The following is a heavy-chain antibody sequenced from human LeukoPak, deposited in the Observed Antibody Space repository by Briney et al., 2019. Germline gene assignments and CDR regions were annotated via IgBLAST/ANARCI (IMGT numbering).Heavy chain of an antibody. D-gene: IGHD5-24*01. V-gene: IGHV3-33*08. CDR2: IWYDGSNK. CDR1: GGSFSGYY. J-gene: IGHJ4*02. Sequence: LSLTCAVYGGSFSGYYRSWVRQAPGKGLEWVAVIWYDGSNKYYVDSVKGRFTISRDNSKNTLYLQMNSLRAEDTAVYYCARGLRDGNNFNSFDYWGQGTLLTVSS. CDR3: ARGLRDGNNFNSFDY.